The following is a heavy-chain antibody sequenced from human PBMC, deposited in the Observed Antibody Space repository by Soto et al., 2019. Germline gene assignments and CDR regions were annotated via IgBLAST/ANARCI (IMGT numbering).Heavy chain of an antibody. V-gene: IGHV3-23*01. CDR1: GFTFRSFA. CDR3: AKDFSSEIDSLSYLDY. J-gene: IGHJ4*02. Sequence: EVQLLESGGGLVQPGGSLRLSCAASGFTFRSFAMSWVRQAPGKGLEWVSVIISSGGSIYYADSVKGRFTISRDNSKNTLYLQMNSLRGEDTAVFYCAKDFSSEIDSLSYLDYWGQGTVVTVSS. D-gene: IGHD3-22*01. CDR2: IISSGGSI.